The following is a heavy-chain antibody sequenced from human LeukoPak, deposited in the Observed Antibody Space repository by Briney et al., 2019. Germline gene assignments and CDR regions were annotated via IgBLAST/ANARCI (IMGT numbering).Heavy chain of an antibody. CDR1: GFTFSSYS. CDR2: ISSSSSYI. CDR3: ARDSGSYRKVSFDY. Sequence: GGSLRLSCAASGFTFSSYSMNWVRQAPGKGLEWVSSISSSSSYIYYADSEKGRFTISRDNAKNSLYLQMNSLRAEDTAVYYCARDSGSYRKVSFDYWGQGTLVTVSS. V-gene: IGHV3-21*01. D-gene: IGHD1-26*01. J-gene: IGHJ4*02.